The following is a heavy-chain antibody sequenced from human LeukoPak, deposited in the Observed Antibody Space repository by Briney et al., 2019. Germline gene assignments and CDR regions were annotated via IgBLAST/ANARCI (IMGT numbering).Heavy chain of an antibody. Sequence: SQTLSLTCAISGDSVSSNSAAWNWTRQSPSRGLEWLGRTYYRSKWYNDYAVSVKSRITINPDTSKNQFSLQLNSVTPEDTAVYYCARARYCSGGSCYDEFDYWGQGTLVTVSS. CDR3: ARARYCSGGSCYDEFDY. D-gene: IGHD2-15*01. CDR1: GDSVSSNSAA. CDR2: TYYRSKWYN. J-gene: IGHJ4*02. V-gene: IGHV6-1*01.